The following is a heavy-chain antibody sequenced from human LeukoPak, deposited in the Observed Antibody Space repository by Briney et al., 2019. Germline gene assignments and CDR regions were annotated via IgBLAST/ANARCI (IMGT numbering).Heavy chain of an antibody. J-gene: IGHJ3*02. CDR3: ARHTVVVSLSPATFDI. CDR2: INHSGST. D-gene: IGHD2-21*01. CDR1: GGSFSGYY. V-gene: IGHV4-34*01. Sequence: PSETLSLTCAVYGGSFSGYYWSWIRQPPGKGLEWIGEINHSGSTNYNPSLKSRVTISVDTSKNQFSLKLSSVTAADTAVYYCARHTVVVSLSPATFDIWGQGTMVTVSS.